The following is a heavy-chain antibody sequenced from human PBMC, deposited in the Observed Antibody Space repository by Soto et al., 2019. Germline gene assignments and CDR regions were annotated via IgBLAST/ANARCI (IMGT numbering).Heavy chain of an antibody. V-gene: IGHV2-5*02. CDR2: IYWDDDK. CDR1: GFSLSSTRMA. CDR3: AHIVVAGLGYYFDY. D-gene: IGHD6-19*01. J-gene: IGHJ4*02. Sequence: QITLKESGPTLVKPTQTLTLTCTFSGFSLSSTRMAVGWIRQPPGKALEWLALIYWDDDKRYSPFLKSRLTITRDTSKHQVVLTMSNMDPVDTARYYCAHIVVAGLGYYFDYWGPGTLVSVSS.